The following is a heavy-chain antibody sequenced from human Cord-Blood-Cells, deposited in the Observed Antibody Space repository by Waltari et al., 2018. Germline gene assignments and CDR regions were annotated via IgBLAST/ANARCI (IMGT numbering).Heavy chain of an antibody. CDR2: TFPILSTA. V-gene: IGHV1-69*01. CDR3: AYAYCGGDCYYKAFDY. Sequence: QVQLVQSGAEVKKPGSSVKVSCKASGGTFSSYAISWVRQAPGQGLEWMGGTFPILSTANYAQKFQGRGTIAADESTSTAYMELSSLRSEDTAVYYCAYAYCGGDCYYKAFDYWGQGTLVTVSS. CDR1: GGTFSSYA. J-gene: IGHJ4*02. D-gene: IGHD2-21*02.